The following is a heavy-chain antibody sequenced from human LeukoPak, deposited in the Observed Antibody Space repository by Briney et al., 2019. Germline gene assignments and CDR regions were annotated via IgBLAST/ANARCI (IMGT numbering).Heavy chain of an antibody. V-gene: IGHV3-11*05. J-gene: IGHJ4*02. CDR3: ARDRGGGDIIFDY. CDR1: GFTFSDYY. Sequence: PGGSLRLSCAASGFTFSDYYMNWIRQAPGKGLEWASDISTSSSYTNYADSVKGRFTISRDNAKNSLYLQMNSLRAEDTAVYYCARDRGGGDIIFDYWGQGTLVTVSS. CDR2: ISTSSSYT. D-gene: IGHD2-21*02.